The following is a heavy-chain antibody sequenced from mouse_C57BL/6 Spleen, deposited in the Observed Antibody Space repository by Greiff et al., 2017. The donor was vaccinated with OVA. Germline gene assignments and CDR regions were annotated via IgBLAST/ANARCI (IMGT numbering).Heavy chain of an antibody. CDR1: GYTFTSYW. CDR2: IDPSDSYT. V-gene: IGHV1-69*01. J-gene: IGHJ2*01. CDR3: ARGVYYYGSRDY. Sequence: VQLQQPGAELVMPGASVKLSCKASGYTFTSYWMHWVKQRPGQGLEWIGEIDPSDSYTNYNQKFKGKSTLTVDKSSSTAYMQLSSLTSEDSAVYYCARGVYYYGSRDYWGQGTTLTVSS. D-gene: IGHD1-1*01.